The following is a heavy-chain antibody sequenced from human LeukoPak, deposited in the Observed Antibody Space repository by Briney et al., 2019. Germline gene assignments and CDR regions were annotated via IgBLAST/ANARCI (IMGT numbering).Heavy chain of an antibody. CDR3: AKDEVDYGDYTGYFDY. CDR2: IWYDGSNK. Sequence: GGSLRLSCAASGFTFSSYAMHWVRQAPGKGLEWVAVIWYDGSNKYYADSVKGRFTISRDNSKNTLYLQMNSLRAEDTAVYYCAKDEVDYGDYTGYFDYWGQGTLVTVSS. V-gene: IGHV3-33*06. CDR1: GFTFSSYA. J-gene: IGHJ4*02. D-gene: IGHD4-17*01.